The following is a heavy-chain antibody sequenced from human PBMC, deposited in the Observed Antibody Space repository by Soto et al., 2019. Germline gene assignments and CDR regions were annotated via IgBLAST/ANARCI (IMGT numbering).Heavy chain of an antibody. J-gene: IGHJ3*02. V-gene: IGHV1-69*12. CDR3: ATYSGSYYSPQTPNDAFDI. Sequence: QVQLVQSGAEVKKPGSSVKVSCKASGGTFSSYAISWVRQAPGQGLEWMGGIIPIFGTANYAQKFQGRVTITADESTSTAYMELSSLRSEDTAVYYCATYSGSYYSPQTPNDAFDIWGQGTMVTVSS. CDR2: IIPIFGTA. CDR1: GGTFSSYA. D-gene: IGHD1-26*01.